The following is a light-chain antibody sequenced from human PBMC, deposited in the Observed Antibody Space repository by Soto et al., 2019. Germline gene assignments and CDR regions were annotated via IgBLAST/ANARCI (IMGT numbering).Light chain of an antibody. Sequence: IQMTQSPSSLSASVGDRVTITCRASQSIRSYINWYQQKPGKAPKLLIYAASSLQSWVPSRFSGRGSGTDFTLTISSLQPEDFATYYCQQSYSTPPTWTFGQGTKVDIK. J-gene: IGKJ1*01. CDR1: QSIRSY. CDR3: QQSYSTPPTWT. CDR2: AAS. V-gene: IGKV1-39*01.